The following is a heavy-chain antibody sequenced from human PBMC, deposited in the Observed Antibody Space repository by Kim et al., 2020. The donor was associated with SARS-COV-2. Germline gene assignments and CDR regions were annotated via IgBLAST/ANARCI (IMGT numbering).Heavy chain of an antibody. CDR2: IYYSGST. Sequence: SETLSLTCTVSGGSISSSSYYWGWIRQPPGKGLEWIGSIYYSGSTYYNPSLKSRVTISVDTSKNQFSLKLSSVTAADTAVYYCARLSITIDLFDYWGQGTLVTVSS. V-gene: IGHV4-39*01. J-gene: IGHJ4*02. D-gene: IGHD3-3*01. CDR3: ARLSITIDLFDY. CDR1: GGSISSSSYY.